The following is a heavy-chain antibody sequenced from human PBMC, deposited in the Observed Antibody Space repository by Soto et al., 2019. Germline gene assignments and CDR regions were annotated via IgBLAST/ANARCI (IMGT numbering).Heavy chain of an antibody. D-gene: IGHD2-2*01. CDR2: IIPIPGTA. V-gene: IGHV1-69*01. Sequence: QVQLVQSGAEVKKPGSSVKVSCKASGGTFGSYAISWVRQAPGQGLEWMGGIIPIPGTANYAQKFQGRVTTAADASTSTAYMELRSRRSEDTAVYYCARSQGSSTSLEIYYYYYYGMDVWGQGTTVTVSS. CDR3: ARSQGSSTSLEIYYYYYYGMDV. J-gene: IGHJ6*02. CDR1: GGTFGSYA.